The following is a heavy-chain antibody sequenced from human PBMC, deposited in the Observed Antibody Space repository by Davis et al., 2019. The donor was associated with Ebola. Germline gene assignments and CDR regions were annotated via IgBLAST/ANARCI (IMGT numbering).Heavy chain of an antibody. CDR1: GFTFSSYA. D-gene: IGHD6-6*01. CDR3: AREAKVRGPSPVNY. V-gene: IGHV3-30-3*01. J-gene: IGHJ4*02. Sequence: GESLKISCAASGFTFSSYAMHWVRQAPGKGLEWVAVISYDGSNKYYADSVKGRFTISRDNSKNTLYLQMNSLRAEDTAVYYCAREAKVRGPSPVNYWGQGTLVTVSS. CDR2: ISYDGSNK.